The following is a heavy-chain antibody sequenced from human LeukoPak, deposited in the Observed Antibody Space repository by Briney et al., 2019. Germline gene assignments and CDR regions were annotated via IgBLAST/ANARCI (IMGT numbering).Heavy chain of an antibody. CDR1: GFTFSSYA. Sequence: GGSLRLSCAASGFTFSSYAMSWVRQAPGKGLEWVSAISGSGGSTYFADSVKGRFTISRDNSKNTLYLQMNSLRAEDTAVYYCAKLHTVQLRLWFGELLSYFQHWGQGTLVTVSS. CDR2: ISGSGGST. D-gene: IGHD3-10*01. CDR3: AKLHTVQLRLWFGELLSYFQH. J-gene: IGHJ1*01. V-gene: IGHV3-23*01.